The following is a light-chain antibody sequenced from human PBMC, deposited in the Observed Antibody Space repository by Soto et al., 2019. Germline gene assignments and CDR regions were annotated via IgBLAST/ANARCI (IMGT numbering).Light chain of an antibody. CDR3: QQYYYLPI. CDR2: DAS. CDR1: QEISNA. V-gene: IGKV1-33*01. Sequence: IQLTQSPSSLSASIGDRVTITCQASQEISNALSWYQLQLGKAPRLLIYDASNLETGVPPRFSGSGSGTAFTFIISSLQPEDVATYYCQQYYYLPIFGPGTKVDIK. J-gene: IGKJ3*01.